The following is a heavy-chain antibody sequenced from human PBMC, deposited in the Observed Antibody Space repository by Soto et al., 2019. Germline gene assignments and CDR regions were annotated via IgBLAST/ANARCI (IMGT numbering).Heavy chain of an antibody. CDR3: ARLYGLDAFDI. V-gene: IGHV4-59*08. CDR2: IYYSGIT. D-gene: IGHD3-16*02. CDR1: GGSIRSYY. J-gene: IGHJ3*02. Sequence: QVQLQESGPGLVKPSETLSLTCTVSGGSIRSYYWSWIRQPPGKGLEWIGYIYYSGITNYNPSLKSRFTRSVDTSKNQFSLRLSSVPAGDTAVYYCARLYGLDAFDIWGQGTMVTVSS.